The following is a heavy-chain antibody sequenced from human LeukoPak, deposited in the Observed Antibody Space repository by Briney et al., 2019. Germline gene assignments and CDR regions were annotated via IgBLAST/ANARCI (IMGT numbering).Heavy chain of an antibody. J-gene: IGHJ5*02. D-gene: IGHD1-26*01. Sequence: SETLSLTCTVSDDSISTSNSYWGWIRQSPGKGLEWIGSIYNSGTTYYNPSLKSRVTISVDTSNKQFSLRLSSVTAADTAVYHCAKNGQSGFSFDPWGQGTLVTVSS. CDR2: IYNSGTT. V-gene: IGHV4-39*07. CDR3: AKNGQSGFSFDP. CDR1: DDSISTSNSY.